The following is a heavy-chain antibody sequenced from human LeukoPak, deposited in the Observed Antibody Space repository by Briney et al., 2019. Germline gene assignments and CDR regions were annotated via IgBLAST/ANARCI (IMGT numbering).Heavy chain of an antibody. Sequence: SETLSLTCTVSGGSISSSSYYWGWIRQPPGKGLEWIGSIYHSGSTYYNPSLKSRVAISVDTSKNQFSLKLSSVTAADTAVYYCARDRDYYDSSGLRLWYFDLWGRGTLVTVSS. CDR1: GGSISSSSYY. D-gene: IGHD3-22*01. J-gene: IGHJ2*01. CDR3: ARDRDYYDSSGLRLWYFDL. CDR2: IYHSGST. V-gene: IGHV4-39*07.